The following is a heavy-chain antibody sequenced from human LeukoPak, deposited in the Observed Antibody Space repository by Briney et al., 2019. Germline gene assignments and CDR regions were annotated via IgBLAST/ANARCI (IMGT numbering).Heavy chain of an antibody. D-gene: IGHD3-22*01. V-gene: IGHV1-8*01. CDR3: ASASAPDSSGYDAFDI. CDR1: GYTFTSYD. CDR2: MNPNSGNT. J-gene: IGHJ3*02. Sequence: ASVKVSCKASGYTFTSYDINWVRQATGQGLEWMGWMNPNSGNTGYAQKFQGRVTMARNTSISTAYMELRSLRSDDTAVYYCASASAPDSSGYDAFDIWGQGTMVTVSS.